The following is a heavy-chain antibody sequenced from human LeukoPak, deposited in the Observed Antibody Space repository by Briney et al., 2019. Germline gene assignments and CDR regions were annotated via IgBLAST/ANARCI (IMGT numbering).Heavy chain of an antibody. D-gene: IGHD5-18*01. CDR2: ISSSSTYI. J-gene: IGHJ4*02. CDR1: GFIFSSYN. Sequence: GGSLRLSCAAPGFIFSSYNMNWVRQAPGKGLEWVSSISSSSTYIYYADSVKGRFTISRDNAKNSLYLQMNSLRAEDTAVYYCARDEYSSTATDWGQGTLVTVSS. CDR3: ARDEYSSTATD. V-gene: IGHV3-21*01.